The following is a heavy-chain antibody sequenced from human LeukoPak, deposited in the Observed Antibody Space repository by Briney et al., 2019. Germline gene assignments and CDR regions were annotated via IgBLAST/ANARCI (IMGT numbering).Heavy chain of an antibody. Sequence: QPGGSLRLSCVASGLTFSRYAMSWVRQAPGQGLEWVSAISGSGGSTNYADSVKGRFTISRDNSKNTLYLQMNSLRAEDTAVYYCAKAAYTSGLWYFDSWGQGILVTVSS. J-gene: IGHJ4*02. CDR2: ISGSGGST. CDR3: AKAAYTSGLWYFDS. D-gene: IGHD6-19*01. CDR1: GLTFSRYA. V-gene: IGHV3-23*01.